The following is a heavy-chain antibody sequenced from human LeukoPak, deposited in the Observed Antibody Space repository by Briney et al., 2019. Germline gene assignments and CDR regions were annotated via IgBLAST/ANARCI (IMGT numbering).Heavy chain of an antibody. CDR2: IIPIFGTA. V-gene: IGHV1-69*13. Sequence: SVKVSCKASGGTFSSYAISWVRQAPGQGLEWMGGIIPIFGTANYAQKFQGRVTITADESTSTAYMELSSLRSEDTAVYYCARGADYPNPYYYYYYYMDVWGKGTTVTVSS. CDR1: GGTFSSYA. CDR3: ARGADYPNPYYYYYYYMDV. D-gene: IGHD4-11*01. J-gene: IGHJ6*03.